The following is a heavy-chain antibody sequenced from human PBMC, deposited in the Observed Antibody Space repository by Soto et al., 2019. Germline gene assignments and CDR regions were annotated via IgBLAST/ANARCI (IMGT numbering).Heavy chain of an antibody. CDR3: ARDNSNSFDY. V-gene: IGHV1-18*01. Sequence: HVQLVQSGGALKKPGASVKVSCNTSGYTFNTYFISWVRQAPGQGLEWMGWISPYNGNTKYGEKFQGRVTMTTDTFTRTAYMELRNLRFDDTAVYYCARDNSNSFDYWGQGTLVTVSS. CDR1: GYTFNTYF. CDR2: ISPYNGNT. D-gene: IGHD4-4*01. J-gene: IGHJ4*02.